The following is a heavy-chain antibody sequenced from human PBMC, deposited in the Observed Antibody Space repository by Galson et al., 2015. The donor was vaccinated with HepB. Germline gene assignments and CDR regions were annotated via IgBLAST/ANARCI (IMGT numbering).Heavy chain of an antibody. J-gene: IGHJ3*02. CDR1: GDSLSSNSHY. CDR2: IYYSGST. CDR3: ARTLVATPNDAFEI. V-gene: IGHV4-39*01. Sequence: ETLSLTCTVSGDSLSSNSHYWGWIRQPPGKGLEWIATIYYSGSTYYNPSLKSRVTISVDTSKNQFSLKLNSVTAADTDVYFCARTLVATPNDAFEIWGQGTMVTVSS. D-gene: IGHD2-8*02.